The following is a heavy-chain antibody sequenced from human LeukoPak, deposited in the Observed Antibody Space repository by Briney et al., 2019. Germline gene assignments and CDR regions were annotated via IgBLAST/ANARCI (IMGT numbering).Heavy chain of an antibody. CDR3: ARVPASAHQMFSSDY. D-gene: IGHD2-2*01. V-gene: IGHV3-30-3*01. CDR1: GFTFSTYP. CDR2: ISYDGSNK. J-gene: IGHJ4*02. Sequence: PGRSLRLSCAASGFTFSTYPIHWVRQAPGKGLEWVAVISYDGSNKYYADSVKGRFTISRDNPKNTLYLQMNSLRAEDTAVYYCARVPASAHQMFSSDYWGQGTLVTVSS.